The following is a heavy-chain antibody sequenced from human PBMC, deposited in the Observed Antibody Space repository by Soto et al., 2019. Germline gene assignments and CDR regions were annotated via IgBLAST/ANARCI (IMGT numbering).Heavy chain of an antibody. V-gene: IGHV3-30-3*01. D-gene: IGHD1-1*01. CDR1: GFTFSSYA. CDR2: ISYDGSNK. CDR3: ARVGSGWYFDL. J-gene: IGHJ2*01. Sequence: ESGGGVVQPGRSLRLSCAASGFTFSSYAMHWVRQAPGKWLEWVAVISYDGSNKYYADSVKGRFTISRDNSKNTLYLQMNSLRAEDTAVYYCARVGSGWYFDLWGRGTLVTVSS.